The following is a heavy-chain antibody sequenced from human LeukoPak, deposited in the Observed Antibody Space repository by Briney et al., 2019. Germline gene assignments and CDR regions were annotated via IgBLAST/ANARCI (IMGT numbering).Heavy chain of an antibody. CDR1: GFRFSGSG. J-gene: IGHJ4*02. CDR3: AKTLGTSGYFDY. D-gene: IGHD7-27*01. Sequence: PGGSLRLSCTASGFRFSGSGMHWVRQAPGKGLEWVAFIRYDGTNKYYADSVKGRFTISKDNSKNTLYVQTNSVRAEDTAVYYCAKTLGTSGYFDYWGQGTLVTVSS. CDR2: IRYDGTNK. V-gene: IGHV3-30*02.